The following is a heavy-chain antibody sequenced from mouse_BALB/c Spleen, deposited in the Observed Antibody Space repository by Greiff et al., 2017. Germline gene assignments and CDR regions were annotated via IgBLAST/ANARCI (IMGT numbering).Heavy chain of an antibody. D-gene: IGHD1-1*01. CDR2: ISYDGSN. V-gene: IGHV3-6*02. J-gene: IGHJ1*01. CDR3: ARVLVTTVVDPYWYFDV. CDR1: GYSITSGYY. Sequence: EVKLMESGPGLVKPSQSLSLTCSVTGYSITSGYYWNWIRQFPGNKLEWMGYISYDGSNNYNPSLKNRISITRDTSKNQFFLKLNSVTTEDTATYYCARVLVTTVVDPYWYFDVWGAGTTVTVSS.